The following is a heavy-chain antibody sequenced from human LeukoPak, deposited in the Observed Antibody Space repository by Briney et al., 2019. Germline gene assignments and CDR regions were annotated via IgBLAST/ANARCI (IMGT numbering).Heavy chain of an antibody. CDR2: IIPIFGTA. J-gene: IGHJ4*02. CDR1: GGTFSSYA. CDR3: ASRHLTPAYCGGDCYSPPTR. D-gene: IGHD2-21*02. Sequence: SVKVSCKASGGTFSSYAISWVRQAPGQGLEWMGGIIPIFGTANYAQKFEGRVTITTDESTSTAYMELSSLRSEDTAVYYCASRHLTPAYCGGDCYSPPTRWGQGTLVTVSS. V-gene: IGHV1-69*05.